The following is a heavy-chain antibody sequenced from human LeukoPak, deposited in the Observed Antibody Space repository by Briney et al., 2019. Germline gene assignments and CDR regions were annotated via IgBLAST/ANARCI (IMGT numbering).Heavy chain of an antibody. D-gene: IGHD5-18*01. CDR3: AKGLGYSYGADY. CDR1: GFTFSTYA. CDR2: ISGSGGST. Sequence: GASLRLSCAAFGFTFSTYAMTWVRQAPGKGLEWVSFISGSGGSTYYADSVKGRFTISRDNSKNTLYLQMNSLRGEDTAVYYCAKGLGYSYGADYWGQGTLVTVSS. V-gene: IGHV3-23*01. J-gene: IGHJ4*02.